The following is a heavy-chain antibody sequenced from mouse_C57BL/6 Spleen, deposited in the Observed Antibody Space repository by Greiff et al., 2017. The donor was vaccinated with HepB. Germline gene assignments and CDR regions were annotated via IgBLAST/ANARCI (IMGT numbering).Heavy chain of an antibody. Sequence: EVKVVESGGGLVKPGGSLKLSCAASGFTFSDYGMHWVRQAPEKGLEWVAYISSGSSTIYYADTVKGRFTISRDNAKNTLFLQMTSLRSEDTAMYYCARYLYDGYYGFAYWGQGTLVTVSA. J-gene: IGHJ3*01. CDR1: GFTFSDYG. D-gene: IGHD2-3*01. CDR2: ISSGSSTI. V-gene: IGHV5-17*01. CDR3: ARYLYDGYYGFAY.